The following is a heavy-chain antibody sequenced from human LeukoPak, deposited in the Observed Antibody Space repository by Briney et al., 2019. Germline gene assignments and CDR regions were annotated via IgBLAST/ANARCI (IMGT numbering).Heavy chain of an antibody. CDR3: ARSPHILTGENFDY. Sequence: ASVKVSCKASGYSFTAYYMHWVRQAPGQGLEWMGWINPNSGGTNYAQKFQGRVTMTRDASITTAYMEMSRLRSDDTALYYCARSPHILTGENFDYWGQGTLVTVSS. CDR2: INPNSGGT. CDR1: GYSFTAYY. V-gene: IGHV1-2*02. J-gene: IGHJ4*02. D-gene: IGHD3-9*01.